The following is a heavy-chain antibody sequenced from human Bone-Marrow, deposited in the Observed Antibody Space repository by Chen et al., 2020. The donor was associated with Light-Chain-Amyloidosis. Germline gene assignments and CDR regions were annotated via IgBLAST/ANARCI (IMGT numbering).Heavy chain of an antibody. CDR2: IYSSGSS. CDR3: VRSRYSTGPFEV. D-gene: IGHD3-16*02. CDR1: GDSITSSTDY. Sequence: QVQLQESGPGLVKPSETLSLKCSVSGDSITSSTDYWGWIRQPPGKGLEYIASIYSSGSSYYKPSLKSRVTISVDTSKNQFSRRLTPATAADTAVYYCVRSRYSTGPFEVWGQGSLVTVSS. J-gene: IGHJ1*01. V-gene: IGHV4-39*07.